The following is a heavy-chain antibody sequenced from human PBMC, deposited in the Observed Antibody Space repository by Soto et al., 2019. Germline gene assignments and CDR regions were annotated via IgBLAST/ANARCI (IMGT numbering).Heavy chain of an antibody. D-gene: IGHD1-20*01. CDR2: INPNSGGT. CDR3: ARSLLNWNYGMDV. Sequence: ASVKVCCKASGYTCTGYYMHWVRQAPGQGLEWMGWINPNSGGTNYAQKFQGWVTMTRDTSISTAYMELSRLRSDDTAVYYCARSLLNWNYGMDVWGQGTTVTVSS. V-gene: IGHV1-2*04. J-gene: IGHJ6*02. CDR1: GYTCTGYY.